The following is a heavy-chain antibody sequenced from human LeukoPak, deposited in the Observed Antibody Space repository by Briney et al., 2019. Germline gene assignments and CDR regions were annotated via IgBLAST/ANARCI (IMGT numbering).Heavy chain of an antibody. Sequence: SETLSLTCAVYGGSFSGYYWSWIRQPAGKGLEWIGRIYTSGTTNYNPSLKSRLTMSVDTSKNQFSLKLSSVTAADTAVYYCARAGTVVTKEFDPWGQGTLVTVSS. D-gene: IGHD4-23*01. CDR3: ARAGTVVTKEFDP. J-gene: IGHJ5*02. V-gene: IGHV4-59*10. CDR2: IYTSGTT. CDR1: GGSFSGYY.